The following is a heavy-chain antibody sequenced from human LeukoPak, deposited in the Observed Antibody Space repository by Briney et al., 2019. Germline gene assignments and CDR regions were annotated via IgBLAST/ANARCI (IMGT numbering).Heavy chain of an antibody. D-gene: IGHD3-3*01. CDR3: AKDNYDFWSGVLNAFDI. CDR2: ISGSGGST. J-gene: IGHJ3*02. CDR1: GFTFSSYA. V-gene: IGHV3-23*01. Sequence: GGSLRLSCAASGFTFSSYAMSWVRQAPGKGLGWVSAISGSGGSTYYADSVKGRFTISRDNSKNTLYLQMNSLRAEDTAVYYCAKDNYDFWSGVLNAFDIWGQGTMVTASS.